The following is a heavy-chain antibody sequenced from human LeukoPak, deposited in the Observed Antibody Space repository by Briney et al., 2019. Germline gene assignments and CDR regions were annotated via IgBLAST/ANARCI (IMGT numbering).Heavy chain of an antibody. CDR1: GFTVSSNY. Sequence: AGGSLRLSCAASGFTVSSNYMSWVRQAPGKGLEWVGRIKSKTDGGTTDYAAPVKGRFTISRDDSKNTLYLQTNSLKTEDTAVYYCTTDPLYSGSYYQWGGYWGQGTLVTVSS. D-gene: IGHD1-26*01. J-gene: IGHJ4*02. CDR3: TTDPLYSGSYYQWGGY. CDR2: IKSKTDGGTT. V-gene: IGHV3-15*01.